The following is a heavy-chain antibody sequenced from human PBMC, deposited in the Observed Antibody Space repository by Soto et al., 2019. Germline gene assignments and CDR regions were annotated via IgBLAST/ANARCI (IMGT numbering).Heavy chain of an antibody. Sequence: EVQLVESGGGLVQPGRSLRLSCAASGFTFDDYAMHWVRQAPGKGLEWVSGISWNSGSIGYADSVKGRFTISRDNAKNSLYLQMDSVGAEDTALYYCAKGARDIVVVVAATGPNFDYWGQGAMVTVSS. CDR1: GFTFDDYA. CDR2: ISWNSGSI. D-gene: IGHD2-15*01. J-gene: IGHJ4*02. CDR3: AKGARDIVVVVAATGPNFDY. V-gene: IGHV3-9*01.